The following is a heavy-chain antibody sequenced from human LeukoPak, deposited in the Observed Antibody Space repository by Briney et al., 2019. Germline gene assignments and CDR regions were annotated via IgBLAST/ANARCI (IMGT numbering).Heavy chain of an antibody. CDR3: AKDLSYSTNWPYFDL. CDR1: GFSFSSFG. D-gene: IGHD6-13*01. J-gene: IGHJ4*02. Sequence: QPGRSLRLSCAASGFSFSSFGMHWVRQAPGKGLEWVALISYDGSQTFYANSVKGRFTISRDNSKNTLYLQMNSLSSEDTAVFYCAKDLSYSTNWPYFDLWGQGTLVTVSS. V-gene: IGHV3-30*18. CDR2: ISYDGSQT.